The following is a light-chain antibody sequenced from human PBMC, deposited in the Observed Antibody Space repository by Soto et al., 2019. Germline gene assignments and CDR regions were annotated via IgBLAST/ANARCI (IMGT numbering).Light chain of an antibody. V-gene: IGLV1-40*01. CDR2: GNS. Sequence: QSVLTQPPSLSGAPGQRVIISCTGSSSNIGAGYDVHWYQQLPGTAPKLLIYGNSNRPSGVPDRFSGSKSGTSASLAITGLQAEDEPNYYCQSYDSSLSALYVFGTGTKVTV. CDR3: QSYDSSLSALYV. CDR1: SSNIGAGYD. J-gene: IGLJ1*01.